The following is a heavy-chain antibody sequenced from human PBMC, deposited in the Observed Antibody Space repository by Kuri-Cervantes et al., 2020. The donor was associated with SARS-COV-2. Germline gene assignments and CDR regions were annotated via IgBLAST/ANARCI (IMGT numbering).Heavy chain of an antibody. CDR3: ARTGWFGENYYGMDV. D-gene: IGHD3-10*01. J-gene: IGHJ6*02. Sequence: GSLRLSCTVSGGSISSYHWSWIRQPAGKGLEWIGRIYTSGSTNYNPSLKSRVTMSVDTSKNQFSLKLSSVTAADTAVYYCARTGWFGENYYGMDVWGQGTTVTVSS. CDR1: GGSISSYH. CDR2: IYTSGST. V-gene: IGHV4-4*07.